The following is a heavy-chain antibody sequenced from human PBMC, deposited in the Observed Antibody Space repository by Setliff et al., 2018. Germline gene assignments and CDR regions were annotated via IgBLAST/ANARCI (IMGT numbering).Heavy chain of an antibody. D-gene: IGHD4-17*01. Sequence: PGGSLRLSCAASGFTFSNAWMSWVRQAPGKGLEWVSSIDTSSSYIYYADSVKGRFTISRDNAENSLYLQMNSLRAEDTAVYYCTRAPDYGEIDYWGQGTLVTVSS. CDR3: TRAPDYGEIDY. V-gene: IGHV3-21*01. CDR1: GFTFSNAW. CDR2: IDTSSSYI. J-gene: IGHJ4*02.